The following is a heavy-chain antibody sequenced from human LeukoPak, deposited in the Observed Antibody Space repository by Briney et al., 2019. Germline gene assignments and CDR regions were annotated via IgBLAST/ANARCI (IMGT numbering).Heavy chain of an antibody. J-gene: IGHJ3*01. CDR2: ISGDTTYI. CDR1: GFTFSSYT. CDR3: ARRGTDASFSFFDV. Sequence: GGSLRLSCAASGFTFSSYTMHWVRQIPGERPEWVSSISGDTTYIYYADSLKGRFTIPRDNTNTSLFLQMNSLRAEDTATYFCARRGTDASFSFFDVWGQGTMVTVSS. D-gene: IGHD1-1*01. V-gene: IGHV3-21*01.